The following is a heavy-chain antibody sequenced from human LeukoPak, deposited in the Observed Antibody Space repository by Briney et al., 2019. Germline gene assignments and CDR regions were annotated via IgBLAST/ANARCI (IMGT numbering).Heavy chain of an antibody. Sequence: SGTLSLTCTVSGGSISSYYWSWIRQPPGKGLEWIGYIYYSGSTNYNPSLKSRVTISVDTSKNQFSLKLSSVTAADTAVYYCAGSYSSSRSGDDYWGQGTLVTVSS. D-gene: IGHD6-13*01. J-gene: IGHJ4*02. CDR2: IYYSGST. CDR3: AGSYSSSRSGDDY. CDR1: GGSISSYY. V-gene: IGHV4-59*01.